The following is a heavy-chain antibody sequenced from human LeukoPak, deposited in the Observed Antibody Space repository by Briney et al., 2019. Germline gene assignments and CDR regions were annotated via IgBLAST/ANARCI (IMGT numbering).Heavy chain of an antibody. D-gene: IGHD3-9*01. CDR3: AREVRDPLRYFDWLSSPLDY. V-gene: IGHV4-59*01. Sequence: PSETLSLTCTVSGGSISSYYWSWIRQPPGKGLEWIGYIYYSGSTNYNPSLKSRVTISVDTSKNQFSLKLSSVTAADTAVYYCAREVRDPLRYFDWLSSPLDYWGQGTLVTVSS. J-gene: IGHJ4*02. CDR1: GGSISSYY. CDR2: IYYSGST.